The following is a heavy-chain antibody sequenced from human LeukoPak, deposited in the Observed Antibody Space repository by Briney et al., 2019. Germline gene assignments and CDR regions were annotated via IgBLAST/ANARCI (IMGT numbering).Heavy chain of an antibody. D-gene: IGHD1-7*01. CDR2: ISAYNGNT. V-gene: IGHV1-18*01. CDR3: ARDGITGTISRYYGMDV. J-gene: IGHJ6*02. Sequence: ASVKVSSKASGYTFTSYGISWVRQAPGQGLEWMGWISAYNGNTNYAQKLQGRVTMTTDTSTSTAYMELRSLRSDDTAVYYCARDGITGTISRYYGMDVWGQGTTVTVSS. CDR1: GYTFTSYG.